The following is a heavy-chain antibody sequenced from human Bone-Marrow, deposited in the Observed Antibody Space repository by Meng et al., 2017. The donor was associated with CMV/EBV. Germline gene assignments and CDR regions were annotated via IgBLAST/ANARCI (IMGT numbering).Heavy chain of an antibody. CDR3: ARSQSPYDFWSGYYIPGGYYYYYGMDV. V-gene: IGHV4-59*12. CDR1: GGVINVYY. J-gene: IGHJ6*02. Sequence: SETLSLTCAVSGGVINVYYWSWIRQPPGKGLEWVGYVSYDGTTSYNPALKSRVTMSLDSSKSQFSLKLASVTAADTAVYYCARSQSPYDFWSGYYIPGGYYYYYGMDVWGQGTTVTFSS. D-gene: IGHD3-3*01. CDR2: VSYDGTT.